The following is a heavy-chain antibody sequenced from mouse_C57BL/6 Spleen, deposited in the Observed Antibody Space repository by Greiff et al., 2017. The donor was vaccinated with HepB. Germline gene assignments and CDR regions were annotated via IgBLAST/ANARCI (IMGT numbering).Heavy chain of an antibody. Sequence: VQLQQSGPELVKPGASVKLSCKASGYTFTSYDINWVKQRPGQGLEWIGWIYPRDGSTKYTEKFKGNATLTVDTSSSTAYMELHSLTSEDSAVYVCARGDDYPLLAYWGQGTLVTVSA. D-gene: IGHD2-4*01. CDR3: ARGDDYPLLAY. J-gene: IGHJ3*01. CDR1: GYTFTSYD. CDR2: IYPRDGST. V-gene: IGHV1-85*01.